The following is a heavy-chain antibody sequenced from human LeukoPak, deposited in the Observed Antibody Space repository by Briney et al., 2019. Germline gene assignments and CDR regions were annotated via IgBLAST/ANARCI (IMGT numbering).Heavy chain of an antibody. V-gene: IGHV1-46*01. CDR2: INPSGGST. CDR1: GYTFTSYY. CDR3: ARDSIYYGSGRQPSGQGQFDY. D-gene: IGHD3-10*01. J-gene: IGHJ4*02. Sequence: ASVKVSCKASGYTFTSYYMHWVRQAPGQGLEWMGIINPSGGSTSYAQKFQGRVTMTRDTSTSTVYMELSSLRSEDTAVYYCARDSIYYGSGRQPSGQGQFDYWGQGTLVTVSS.